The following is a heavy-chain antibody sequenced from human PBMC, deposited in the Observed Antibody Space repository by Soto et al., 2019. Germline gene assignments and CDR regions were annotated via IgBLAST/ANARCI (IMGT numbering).Heavy chain of an antibody. Sequence: QVQLAESGGALVKPGGSLRLSCAASGFPFSDYYMSWIRRAPGKGLEWVSSISSSSSDTNYAQSVKGRFTISRDNAKNSLHLQMNSLRAEDTAVYYCARRRPTGYYNYWGQGTLVTVSA. CDR1: GFPFSDYY. CDR3: ARRRPTGYYNY. D-gene: IGHD3-9*01. V-gene: IGHV3-11*05. CDR2: ISSSSSDT. J-gene: IGHJ4*02.